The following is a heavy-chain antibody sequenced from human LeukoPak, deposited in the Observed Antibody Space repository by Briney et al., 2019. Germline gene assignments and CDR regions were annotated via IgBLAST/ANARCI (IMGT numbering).Heavy chain of an antibody. CDR1: GFTFSSYA. Sequence: PGGSLRLSCAASGFTFSSYAMSWVRQAPGKGLEWVSYISSSGGSTYYADSVKGRFTISRDNSKNTLYLQMNSLRAEDTAVYYCANPETSSGYSAGDYWGQGTLVTVSS. CDR2: ISSSGGST. D-gene: IGHD3-22*01. V-gene: IGHV3-23*01. J-gene: IGHJ4*02. CDR3: ANPETSSGYSAGDY.